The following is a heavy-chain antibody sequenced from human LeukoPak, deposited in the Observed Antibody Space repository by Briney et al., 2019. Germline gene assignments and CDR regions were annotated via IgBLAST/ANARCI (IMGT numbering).Heavy chain of an antibody. CDR3: ARGFVTYYFDY. V-gene: IGHV3-30*19. CDR1: GFTFSNYG. D-gene: IGHD3-16*02. CDR2: ISYDGSNK. Sequence: PGGSLRLSCAASGFTFSNYGMHWVRQAPGKGLEWVAVISYDGSNKYYADSVKGRFTISRDNSKNTLYLQMNSLRAEDTAVYYCARGFVTYYFDYWGQGTLVTVSS. J-gene: IGHJ4*02.